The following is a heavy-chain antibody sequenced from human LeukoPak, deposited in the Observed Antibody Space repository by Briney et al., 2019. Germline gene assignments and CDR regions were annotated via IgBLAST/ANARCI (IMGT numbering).Heavy chain of an antibody. V-gene: IGHV3-23*01. CDR3: AAYYYDSSGYYYGLRYYYYGMDV. D-gene: IGHD3-22*01. CDR1: GFTFSDYY. Sequence: GGSLRLSCAASGFTFSDYYMSWIRQAPGKGLEWVSAISGSGGSTYYADSVKGRFTISRDNSKNTLYLQMNSLRAEDTAVYYCAAYYYDSSGYYYGLRYYYYGMDVWGQGTTVTVSS. J-gene: IGHJ6*02. CDR2: ISGSGGST.